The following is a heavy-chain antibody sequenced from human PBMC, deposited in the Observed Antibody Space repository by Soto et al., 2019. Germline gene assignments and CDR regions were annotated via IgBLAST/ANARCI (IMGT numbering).Heavy chain of an antibody. CDR3: ARDKRATFNWFDP. V-gene: IGHV1-2*02. D-gene: IGHD1-1*01. CDR1: GYPFTGYY. J-gene: IGHJ5*02. Sequence: VRIARTGSGYPFTGYYMHWLRQAPGQGLEWMGWINPNSGGTNYAQKFQGRVTMTRDTSISTAYMELSRLRSDDTAVYYCARDKRATFNWFDPWGQGTLV. CDR2: INPNSGGT.